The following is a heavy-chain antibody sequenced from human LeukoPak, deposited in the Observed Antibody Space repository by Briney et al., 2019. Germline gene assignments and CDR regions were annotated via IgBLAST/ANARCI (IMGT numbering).Heavy chain of an antibody. Sequence: ASETLSLTCTVSGGSVRTYYWSWIRQSPGKGLEWIGYIYSGSTNYNPSLKSRVTISVDASKNQCSLKLRSVIAADTAVYFCAGAHSNTFYFDFWGQGTLVSVSS. D-gene: IGHD2/OR15-2a*01. CDR2: IYSGST. V-gene: IGHV4-59*02. CDR1: GGSVRTYY. CDR3: AGAHSNTFYFDF. J-gene: IGHJ4*02.